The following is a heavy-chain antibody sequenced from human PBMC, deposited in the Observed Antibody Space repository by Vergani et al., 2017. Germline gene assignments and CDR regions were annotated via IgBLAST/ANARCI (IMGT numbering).Heavy chain of an antibody. CDR3: AKIAVACTYYYYYMDV. Sequence: QVQLQQWGAGLLKPSETLSLTCAVYGGSFSGYYWSWIRQPPGKGLEWIGEINHSGSTNYNPSLKSRVTISVDTSKNQFSLKLSSVTAADTAVYYCAKIAVACTYYYYYMDVWGKGTTVTVSS. D-gene: IGHD6-19*01. J-gene: IGHJ6*03. CDR2: INHSGST. CDR1: GGSFSGYY. V-gene: IGHV4-34*01.